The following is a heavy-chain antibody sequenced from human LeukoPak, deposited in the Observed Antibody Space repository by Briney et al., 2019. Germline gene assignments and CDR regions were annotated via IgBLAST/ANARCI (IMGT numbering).Heavy chain of an antibody. J-gene: IGHJ5*02. CDR2: IYYSGST. V-gene: IGHV4-30-4*01. Sequence: PSETLSLTCTVSGGSISSGDYYWSWIRQPPGKGLEWIGYIYYSGSTYYNPSLKSRVTISVDTSKNQFSLKLSSVTAAVTAVYYCAREGGGSGGIHGFDPWGQGTLVTVSS. CDR1: GGSISSGDYY. D-gene: IGHD2-15*01. CDR3: AREGGGSGGIHGFDP.